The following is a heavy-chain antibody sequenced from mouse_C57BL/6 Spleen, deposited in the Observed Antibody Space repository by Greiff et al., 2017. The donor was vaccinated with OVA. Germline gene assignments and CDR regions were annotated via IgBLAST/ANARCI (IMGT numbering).Heavy chain of an antibody. V-gene: IGHV1-82*01. CDR3: ARSGELGYYYAMGY. CDR1: GYAFSSSW. Sequence: VQLQQSGPELVKPGASVKISCKASGYAFSSSWMNWVKQRPGKGLEWIGRIYPGDGDTNYNGKFKGKATLTADKSSSTAYMQLSSLTSEDSAVYFCARSGELGYYYAMGYWGQGTSVTVSS. J-gene: IGHJ4*01. D-gene: IGHD4-1*01. CDR2: IYPGDGDT.